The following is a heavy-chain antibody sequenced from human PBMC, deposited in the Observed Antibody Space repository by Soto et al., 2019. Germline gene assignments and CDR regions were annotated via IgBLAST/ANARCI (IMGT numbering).Heavy chain of an antibody. CDR2: INAGNGNT. D-gene: IGHD6-19*01. CDR3: ARESEWLPNGDY. Sequence: ASVKVSCKASGYTFTSYAMHWVRQAPGQRLEWMGWINAGNGNTKYSQKFQGRVTITRDTSASTAYMELSSLRSEDTAVYYCARESEWLPNGDYWGQGTLVTVSS. V-gene: IGHV1-3*01. CDR1: GYTFTSYA. J-gene: IGHJ4*02.